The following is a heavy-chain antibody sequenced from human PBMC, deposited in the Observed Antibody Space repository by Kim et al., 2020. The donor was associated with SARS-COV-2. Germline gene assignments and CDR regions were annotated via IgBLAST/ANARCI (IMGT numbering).Heavy chain of an antibody. CDR3: ARGPFVGGYDPGNGMDV. J-gene: IGHJ6*02. Sequence: SETLSLTCTVSGGSISSYYWSWIRQPPGKGLEWIGYIYYSGSTNYNPSLKSRVTISVDTSKNQFSLKLSSVTAADTAVYYCARGPFVGGYDPGNGMDVWGQGTTVTVSS. CDR1: GGSISSYY. D-gene: IGHD5-12*01. CDR2: IYYSGST. V-gene: IGHV4-59*13.